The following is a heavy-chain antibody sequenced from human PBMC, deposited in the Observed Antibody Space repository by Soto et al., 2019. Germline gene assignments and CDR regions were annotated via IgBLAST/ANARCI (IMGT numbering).Heavy chain of an antibody. Sequence: GGSLRLSCAASGFTFKNWAMSWVRQAPGKGLEWVSAISGNGIATYYADSVKGRFTISRDNSKNTLYLQMNRLRADDTAVYYCARDAISMVRGTNNWFDPWGQGTLVTVSS. J-gene: IGHJ5*02. V-gene: IGHV3-23*01. CDR2: ISGNGIAT. CDR1: GFTFKNWA. CDR3: ARDAISMVRGTNNWFDP. D-gene: IGHD3-10*01.